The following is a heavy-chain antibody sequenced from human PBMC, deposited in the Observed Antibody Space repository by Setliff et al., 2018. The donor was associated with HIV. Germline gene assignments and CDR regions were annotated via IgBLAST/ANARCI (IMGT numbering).Heavy chain of an antibody. CDR1: GYSLSSASY. Sequence: PSETLSLTCSVSGYSLSSASYWGWIRQSPEKGLEWIGSIGLSGSTYYNPSLQSRVTISIDMSKNHFSLNLKSVTAADTAVYYCARGSWKDGAQGYFFDHWGQGTLVTVSS. V-gene: IGHV4-38-2*02. CDR2: IGLSGST. D-gene: IGHD1-1*01. J-gene: IGHJ4*02. CDR3: ARGSWKDGAQGYFFDH.